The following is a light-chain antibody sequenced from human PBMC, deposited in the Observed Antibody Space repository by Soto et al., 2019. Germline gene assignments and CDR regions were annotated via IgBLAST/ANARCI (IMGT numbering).Light chain of an antibody. CDR2: EVS. J-gene: IGLJ2*01. CDR3: SSYTTCSTL. CDR1: SSDVGNYDR. Sequence: QSALTQPPSVSGSPGQSVTISCTGTSSDVGNYDRVSWYQQPPGTAPKLIIYEVSNRPSGVPDRFSGSKSGDTSSLTISGLQAEDEADYFCSSYTTCSTLFGGGTKLTVL. V-gene: IGLV2-18*02.